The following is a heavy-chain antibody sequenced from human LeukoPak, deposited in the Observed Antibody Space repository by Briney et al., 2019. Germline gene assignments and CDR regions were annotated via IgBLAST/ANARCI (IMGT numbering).Heavy chain of an antibody. CDR1: GGTFSSYA. CDR2: IIPILGIA. J-gene: IGHJ4*02. V-gene: IGHV1-69*04. Sequence: ASVKVSCKASGGTFSSYAISWVRQAPGQGLEWMGRIIPILGIANYAQKFQGRVTITADKSTSTAYMELSSLRSEDTAVYYCASSTVTTHYFDYWGQGTLVTVSS. CDR3: ASSTVTTHYFDY. D-gene: IGHD4-17*01.